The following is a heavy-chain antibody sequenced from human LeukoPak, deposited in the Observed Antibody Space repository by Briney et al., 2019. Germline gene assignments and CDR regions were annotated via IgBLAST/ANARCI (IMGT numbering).Heavy chain of an antibody. V-gene: IGHV1-2*02. D-gene: IGHD5-12*01. CDR2: INPSSGGT. J-gene: IGHJ4*02. Sequence: ASVKVSCKASGYTFTGYYMHWVRQAPGQGLEWMGWINPSSGGTNYAQKFQGRVTMTRDTSISTAYMELSSLRSDDTAVYYCAREIVTTIRQFDYWGRGTLVTVSS. CDR1: GYTFTGYY. CDR3: AREIVTTIRQFDY.